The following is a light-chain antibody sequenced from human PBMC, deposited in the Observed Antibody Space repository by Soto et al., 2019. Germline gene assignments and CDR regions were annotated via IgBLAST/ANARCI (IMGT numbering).Light chain of an antibody. CDR1: QDISRY. V-gene: IGKV1-33*01. CDR2: DAS. Sequence: DIQMTQSPSSLSATVGDRVTLKCQASQDISRYLNWYQQKPGKAPKLLIYDASNMEREVPSRFTGSGSGTDFSLTISSLQPEDIAIYYFQQYDRPPYTFGQGTKLEIK. CDR3: QQYDRPPYT. J-gene: IGKJ2*01.